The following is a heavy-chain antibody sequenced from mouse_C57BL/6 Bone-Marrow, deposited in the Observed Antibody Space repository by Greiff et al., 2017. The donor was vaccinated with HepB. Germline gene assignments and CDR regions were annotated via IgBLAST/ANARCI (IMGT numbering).Heavy chain of an antibody. J-gene: IGHJ4*01. D-gene: IGHD1-1*01. CDR2: ISDGGSYT. V-gene: IGHV5-4*03. CDR3: ASPYYSSSYDYAMDY. CDR1: GFTFSSYA. Sequence: DVMLVESGGGLVKPGGSLKLSCAASGFTFSSYAMSWVRQTPEKRLEWVATISDGGSYTYYPDNVKGRFTISRDNAKNNLYLQMSHLKSEDTAMYYCASPYYSSSYDYAMDYWGQGTSVTVSS.